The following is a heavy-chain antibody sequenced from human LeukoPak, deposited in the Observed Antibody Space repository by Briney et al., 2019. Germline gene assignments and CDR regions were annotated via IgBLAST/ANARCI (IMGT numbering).Heavy chain of an antibody. D-gene: IGHD4-23*01. V-gene: IGHV3-74*01. J-gene: IGHJ4*02. Sequence: GGSLRLSCAASGFTFSSYWMHWVRHAPGKGLVWVSRINTDGSSTSYADSVKGRFTISRDNAKNTLYLQMNSLRAEDTAVYYCARVATVVQLYYFDYWGQGTLVTVSS. CDR1: GFTFSSYW. CDR2: INTDGSST. CDR3: ARVATVVQLYYFDY.